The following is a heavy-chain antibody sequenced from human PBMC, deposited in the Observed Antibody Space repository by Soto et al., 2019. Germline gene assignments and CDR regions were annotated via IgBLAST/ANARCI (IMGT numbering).Heavy chain of an antibody. D-gene: IGHD6-13*01. J-gene: IGHJ4*02. V-gene: IGHV3-33*01. CDR3: ARGKGAAAGTFFDY. Sequence: QVQLVESGGGVVQPGRSLRLSCAASGFTLSSYGMHWVRQAPGKGLEWVAVIWYDGSNKYYADSVKGRFTISRDNSKNTLYLQMNSLRAEDTAVYYCARGKGAAAGTFFDYWGQGTLVTVSS. CDR2: IWYDGSNK. CDR1: GFTLSSYG.